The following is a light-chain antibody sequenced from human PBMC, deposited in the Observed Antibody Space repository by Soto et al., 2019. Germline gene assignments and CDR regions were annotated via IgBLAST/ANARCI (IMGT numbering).Light chain of an antibody. CDR2: SNN. CDR3: APWNDSLNGPV. J-gene: IGLJ2*01. Sequence: QSVLTQPPSASGTPGQRVTISCSGSSANIGSNTVNWYQQLPGTAPKLLIYSNNQRRSGVPDRFSGSQSGTSASLAISGLQAEDEADYYCAPWNDSLNGPVFGGGTKLTVL. CDR1: SANIGSNT. V-gene: IGLV1-44*01.